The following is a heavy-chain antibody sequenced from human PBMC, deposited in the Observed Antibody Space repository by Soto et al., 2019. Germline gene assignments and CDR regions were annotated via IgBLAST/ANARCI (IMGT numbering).Heavy chain of an antibody. CDR3: ARRERYYGSPGWFDP. V-gene: IGHV4-39*01. J-gene: IGHJ5*01. CDR2: VHYNENT. CDR1: GASINNFAYY. D-gene: IGHD3-10*01. Sequence: SETLSLTCSVSGASINNFAYYWGWIRQPPGKGLEWIGTVHYNENTYYNPSLRSRVAISVDTAKNQFSLNLRSVTAADTAVYFCARRERYYGSPGWFDPWGQGTLVTVSS.